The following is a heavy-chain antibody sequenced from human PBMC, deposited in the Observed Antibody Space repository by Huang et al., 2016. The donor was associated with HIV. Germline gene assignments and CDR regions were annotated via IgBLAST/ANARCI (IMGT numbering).Heavy chain of an antibody. V-gene: IGHV4-39*01. Sequence: QLQLQESGPGQVKPSETLSLTCTVSGGSIENRNSYWGWIRQPPGKGLEWIGNIYYSGTTYYNPSLKSRVTISVDTSNNQFSLRLDSVTAADTAVYYCARRWDYDFWSGSPYYFGSWGQGTLVTVSS. D-gene: IGHD3-3*01. CDR3: ARRWDYDFWSGSPYYFGS. J-gene: IGHJ4*02. CDR1: GGSIENRNSY. CDR2: IYYSGTT.